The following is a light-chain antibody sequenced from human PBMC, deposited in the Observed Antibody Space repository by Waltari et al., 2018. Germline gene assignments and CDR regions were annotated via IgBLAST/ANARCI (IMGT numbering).Light chain of an antibody. CDR3: QQYDNSPGYT. J-gene: IGKJ2*01. CDR1: QSIDRSH. CDR2: GAR. V-gene: IGKV3-20*01. Sequence: IVLTQSPGTLSLSPGEGATLSCRASQSIDRSHLAWYQQKPGQPPRLLLYGARSRATGVPDRFSGSGSGTDFNLTIDRLEPEDFAVYYCQQYDNSPGYTFGQGTKLEI.